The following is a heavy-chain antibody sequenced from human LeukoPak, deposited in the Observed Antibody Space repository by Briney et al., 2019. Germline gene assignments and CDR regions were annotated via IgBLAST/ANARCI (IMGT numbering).Heavy chain of an antibody. CDR1: GFTFSSYG. CDR2: IWYDGSNK. D-gene: IGHD4-17*01. CDR3: ASCELRYDAFDI. Sequence: GGSLRLSCAASGFTFSSYGMHWVRQAPGKGLEWVAVIWYDGSNKYYADSVKGRFTISRDNSKNTLYLQMNSLRAEDTAVYYCASCELRYDAFDIWGQGTMVTVSS. J-gene: IGHJ3*02. V-gene: IGHV3-33*01.